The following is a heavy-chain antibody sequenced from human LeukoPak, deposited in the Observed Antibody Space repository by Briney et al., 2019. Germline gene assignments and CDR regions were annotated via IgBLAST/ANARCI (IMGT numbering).Heavy chain of an antibody. V-gene: IGHV3-30*07. CDR2: IRYDGSNK. D-gene: IGHD3-10*01. CDR3: TTRMVRGVHPDIDY. J-gene: IGHJ4*02. Sequence: VAMIRYDGSNKYYADSVKGRFTISRDNSKSTLYLQMNSLKTEDTAVYYCTTRMVRGVHPDIDYWGQGTLVTVSS.